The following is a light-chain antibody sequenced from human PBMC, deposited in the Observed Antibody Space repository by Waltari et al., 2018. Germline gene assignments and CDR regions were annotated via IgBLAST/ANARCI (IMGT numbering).Light chain of an antibody. CDR3: QQTYSTHLT. V-gene: IGKV1-39*01. J-gene: IGKJ4*01. CDR2: GAS. CDR1: QRISMF. Sequence: DIQLTQSPPSLSASVGDRVTITCRASQRISMFLNWYQQKPGKAPNLLIYGASSLQRGVPSRFSGSGAGTDFTLTISSLHPEDFATYYCQQTYSTHLTFGGGTKVEIK.